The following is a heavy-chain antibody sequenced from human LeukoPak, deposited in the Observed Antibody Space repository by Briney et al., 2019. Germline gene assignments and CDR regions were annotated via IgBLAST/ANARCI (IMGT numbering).Heavy chain of an antibody. CDR1: GYTFTSNY. CDR3: GRHDGGSGWPWLGIDY. D-gene: IGHD6-25*01. J-gene: IGHJ4*02. Sequence: ASVKVSCKASGYTFTSNYIHWVRQAPGQGLEWMGMIYPRDGSTSYAQKFQGRVTVTRDTSTSTVHMELSGLRSEDTAVYYCGRHDGGSGWPWLGIDYWGQGTLVTVSS. CDR2: IYPRDGST. V-gene: IGHV1-46*01.